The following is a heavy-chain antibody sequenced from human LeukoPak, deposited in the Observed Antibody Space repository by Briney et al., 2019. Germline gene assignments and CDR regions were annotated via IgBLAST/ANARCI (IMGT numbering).Heavy chain of an antibody. CDR1: GFTFSSYW. V-gene: IGHV3-7*01. Sequence: GGSLRLSCAASGFTFSSYWMSWVRQAPGKGLERVANIKQDGSEKYYVDSVKGRFTISRDNAKNSLYLQMNSLRAEDTAMYYCARYVWGSYRSSRYFDYWGQGTLVTVSS. D-gene: IGHD3-16*02. J-gene: IGHJ4*02. CDR2: IKQDGSEK. CDR3: ARYVWGSYRSSRYFDY.